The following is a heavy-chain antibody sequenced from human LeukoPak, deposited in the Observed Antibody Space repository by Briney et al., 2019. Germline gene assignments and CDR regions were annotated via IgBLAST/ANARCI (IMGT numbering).Heavy chain of an antibody. V-gene: IGHV1-2*02. Sequence: ASEKLSCTASGYAFTSNYIYWVRQAPGPGLEWMGWISPNTGDTNSAQRFQGSVTMTRDTSISTAYMELSRLTSDDTAVYYCANGLGSSGWNFDYWGQGTLVTVSS. CDR2: ISPNTGDT. J-gene: IGHJ4*02. D-gene: IGHD6-19*01. CDR1: GYAFTSNY. CDR3: ANGLGSSGWNFDY.